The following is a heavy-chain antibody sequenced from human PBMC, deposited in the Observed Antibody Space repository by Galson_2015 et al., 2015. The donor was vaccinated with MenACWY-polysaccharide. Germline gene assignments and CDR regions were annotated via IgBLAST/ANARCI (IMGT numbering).Heavy chain of an antibody. CDR3: ARDNGEQQLVPGAFDI. V-gene: IGHV4-31*03. D-gene: IGHD6-13*01. J-gene: IGHJ3*02. CDR1: GASIGSGDDYY. Sequence: TLSLTCTVSGASIGSGDDYYWTWIRQRPGKGLEWIGYIYYSGSTCYNPSLKSRVIISQDTSKNQFSLNLSPVTAADTAVYYCARDNGEQQLVPGAFDIWGQGTMVTVSS. CDR2: IYYSGST.